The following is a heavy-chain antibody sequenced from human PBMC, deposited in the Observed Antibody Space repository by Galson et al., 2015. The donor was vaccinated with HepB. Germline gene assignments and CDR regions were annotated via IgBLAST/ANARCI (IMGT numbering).Heavy chain of an antibody. CDR2: ISYDGSNK. J-gene: IGHJ6*03. CDR1: GFTFSSYG. V-gene: IGHV3-30*18. Sequence: SLRLSCAASGFTFSSYGMHWVRQAPGKGLGWVAVISYDGSNKYYADSVKGRFTISRDNSKNTLYLQMNSLRAEDTAVYYCAKDLGEYTEGYMDVWGKGTTVTVSS. D-gene: IGHD3-10*01. CDR3: AKDLGEYTEGYMDV.